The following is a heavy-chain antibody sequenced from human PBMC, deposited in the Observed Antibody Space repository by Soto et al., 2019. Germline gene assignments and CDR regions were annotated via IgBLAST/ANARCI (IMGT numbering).Heavy chain of an antibody. J-gene: IGHJ5*02. CDR1: GGTFSSYT. CDR2: IIPILGIA. V-gene: IGHV1-69*02. CDR3: ASSPGSGSDYNGGVWFDP. Sequence: QVQLVQSGAEVKKPGSSVKVSCKASGGTFSSYTISWVRQAPGQGLEWMGRIIPILGIANYAQKFQGRVTITADKSTSTAYMELSSLRSEDTAVYYCASSPGSGSDYNGGVWFDPWGQGTLVTVSS. D-gene: IGHD3-10*01.